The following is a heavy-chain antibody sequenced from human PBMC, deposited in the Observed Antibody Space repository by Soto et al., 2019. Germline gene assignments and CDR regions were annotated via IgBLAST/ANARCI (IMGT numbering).Heavy chain of an antibody. J-gene: IGHJ5*02. V-gene: IGHV5-51*01. Sequence: RGESLKISCKGSGYSFTNIWIGWVRQKPGKGLEWMGIIYPGDSDTRYSPSFQGQVSISADKSISTAYLQWSSLKASDTAMYYCARDAYSDSWAFDIWGQGTLVTVSS. CDR1: GYSFTNIW. CDR2: IYPGDSDT. CDR3: ARDAYSDSWAFDI. D-gene: IGHD5-12*01.